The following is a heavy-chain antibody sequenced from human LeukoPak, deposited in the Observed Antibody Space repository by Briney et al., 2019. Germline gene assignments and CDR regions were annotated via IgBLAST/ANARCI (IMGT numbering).Heavy chain of an antibody. CDR1: GFTFSSFW. CDR2: IKQDGSEK. V-gene: IGHV3-7*01. Sequence: GGSLRLSCVASGFTFSSFWMSWVRQAPGKGLEWVANIKQDGSEKYYVDSVKGRFTISRDNAKNSLYLQMNSLRAEDTAMYYCARDRVPVANPGWFDPWGQGTLVTVSS. J-gene: IGHJ5*02. D-gene: IGHD2-2*01. CDR3: ARDRVPVANPGWFDP.